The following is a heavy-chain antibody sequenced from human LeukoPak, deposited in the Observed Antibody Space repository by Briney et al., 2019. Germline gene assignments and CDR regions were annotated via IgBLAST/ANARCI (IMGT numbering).Heavy chain of an antibody. V-gene: IGHV3-48*04. CDR2: ISSSSSTI. Sequence: GGSLRLSCAASGFTFSSYSMNWVRQAPGKGLEWVSYISSSSSTIYYADSVKGRFTISRDNAKNSLYLQMNSLRAEDTAMYYCARDRAPPENWYFDLWGRGTLVTVSS. CDR1: GFTFSSYS. CDR3: ARDRAPPENWYFDL. J-gene: IGHJ2*01.